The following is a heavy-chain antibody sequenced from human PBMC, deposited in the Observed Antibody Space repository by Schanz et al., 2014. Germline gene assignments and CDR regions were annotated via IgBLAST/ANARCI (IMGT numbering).Heavy chain of an antibody. CDR1: GFTFSSYA. CDR2: IGTSGGT. J-gene: IGHJ5*02. CDR3: AKAADWPVTRFDP. V-gene: IGHV3-23*04. D-gene: IGHD3-9*01. Sequence: EVQLVESGGGLVQPGGSLRLSCAASGFTFSSYAMSWVRQAPGKGLEWVSTIGTSGGTNYAESVKGRFTISRDNSKNTLYQQMSSLRADDAAVYYCAKAADWPVTRFDPWGQGTLVTVSS.